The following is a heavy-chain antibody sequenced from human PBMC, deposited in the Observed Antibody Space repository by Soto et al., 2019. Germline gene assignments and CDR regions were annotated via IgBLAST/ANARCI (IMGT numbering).Heavy chain of an antibody. V-gene: IGHV1-3*01. D-gene: IGHD3-10*01. CDR1: GFSFSTYA. Sequence: ASVKVSCKTSGFSFSTYAIHWVRQAPGQSLEWIGWIIAGNGNTKYSQKFQDRVTISRDTLASTVYVELSSLTSEDTAVYYCARGVTSGTYWWDFDYWGQGTLVTVSS. J-gene: IGHJ4*02. CDR2: IIAGNGNT. CDR3: ARGVTSGTYWWDFDY.